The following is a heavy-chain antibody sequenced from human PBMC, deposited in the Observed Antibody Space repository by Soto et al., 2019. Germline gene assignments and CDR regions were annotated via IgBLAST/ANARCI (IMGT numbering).Heavy chain of an antibody. CDR3: EKVIYGDQQRYYYGMDV. D-gene: IGHD4-17*01. CDR1: GFTFSSYG. J-gene: IGHJ6*02. V-gene: IGHV3-30*18. CDR2: ISYYGSNK. Sequence: QVQLVVSGGGVVQPGRSLRLSCAASGFTFSSYGMHWVRQAPGKGLEWVAVISYYGSNKYYADSVKGRLTISRDNSKNTLYIQMNSLRAEDTAVYYCEKVIYGDQQRYYYGMDVWGQGTTVTVSS.